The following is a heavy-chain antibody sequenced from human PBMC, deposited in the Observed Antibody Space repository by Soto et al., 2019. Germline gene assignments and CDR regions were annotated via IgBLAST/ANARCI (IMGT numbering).Heavy chain of an antibody. V-gene: IGHV1-69*13. CDR1: GGTFSSYA. D-gene: IGHD6-19*01. J-gene: IGHJ4*02. CDR2: IIPIFGTA. Sequence: ASVKVSCKASGGTFSSYAISWVRQAPGQGLEWMGGIIPIFGTANYAQKFQGRVTITADESTSTAYMELSSLRAEDTAVYYCATEEPPGRAVAFEYCGKGTLVTVSS. CDR3: ATEEPPGRAVAFEY.